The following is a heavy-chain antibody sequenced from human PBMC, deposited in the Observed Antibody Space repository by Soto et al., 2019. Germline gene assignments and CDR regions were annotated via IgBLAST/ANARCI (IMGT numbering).Heavy chain of an antibody. CDR1: GFILSDCA. D-gene: IGHD7-27*01. Sequence: EVQLVESGGGLVQPGGSLRLSCATSGFILSDCAMNWVRQAPGKGLEWVSYISSSSSVIDYADSVKGRFTVSRDNARNSLYLQIISLRAEDTAVYYCARDLSWGSNWYYYMDVWGKGTTVTVS. V-gene: IGHV3-48*01. CDR3: ARDLSWGSNWYYYMDV. CDR2: ISSSSSVI. J-gene: IGHJ6*03.